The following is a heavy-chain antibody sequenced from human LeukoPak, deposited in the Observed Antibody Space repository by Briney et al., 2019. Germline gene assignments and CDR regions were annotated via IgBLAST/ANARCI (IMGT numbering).Heavy chain of an antibody. J-gene: IGHJ3*02. CDR2: IILIFGTA. CDR3: ARGSRYTPYSSGWPDAFDI. CDR1: GGTFSSYA. Sequence: SVKVSCKASGGTFSSYAISWVRQAPGQGLEWMGRIILIFGTANYAQKFQGRVTITADKSTSTAYMELSSLRSEDTAVYYCARGSRYTPYSSGWPDAFDIWGQGTMVTVSS. V-gene: IGHV1-69*06. D-gene: IGHD6-19*01.